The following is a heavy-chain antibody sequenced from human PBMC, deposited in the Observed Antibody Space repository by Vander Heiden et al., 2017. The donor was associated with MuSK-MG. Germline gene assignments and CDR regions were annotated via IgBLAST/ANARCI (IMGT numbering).Heavy chain of an antibody. D-gene: IGHD2-15*01. CDR3: ARDSDCSGGSCYFDY. CDR2: ISAYNGNT. V-gene: IGHV1-18*04. CDR1: GYIFPGYG. Sequence: VQLVQSGAEVKNLGASVKVSCKASGYIFPGYGSSWVRQGPGQGLEWMGWISAYNGNTNYAQKLQGRVTMTTDTSTSTAYMELRSLRSDDTAVYYCARDSDCSGGSCYFDYWGQGTLVTVSS. J-gene: IGHJ4*02.